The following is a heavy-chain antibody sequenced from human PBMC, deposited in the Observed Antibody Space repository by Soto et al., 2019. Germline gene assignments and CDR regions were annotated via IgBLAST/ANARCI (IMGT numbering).Heavy chain of an antibody. CDR2: ISGSGRTI. CDR1: GIVFSDY. J-gene: IGHJ5*02. V-gene: IGHV3-11*01. CDR3: ARLPFPWWWFDP. Sequence: QVQLVESGGGLVKPGGSLRLSCAASGIVFSDYMSWVRQAPGKGLEWLSYISGSGRTIYSADSVKVRFTISRHNATNSLYLQMNNVRTEDTAVYYCARLPFPWWWFDPWGQGTLVTVSS. D-gene: IGHD2-15*01.